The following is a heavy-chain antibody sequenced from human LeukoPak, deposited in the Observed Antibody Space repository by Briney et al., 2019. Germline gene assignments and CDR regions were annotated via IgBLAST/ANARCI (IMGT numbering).Heavy chain of an antibody. J-gene: IGHJ4*02. V-gene: IGHV3-23*01. CDR1: GFTFSNYA. CDR3: AKWGDYDVLTGYYVSDY. Sequence: PGGSLRLSCVASGFTFSNYAMSSVRQAPGKGLERVSAITGSGGNTYYADSVKGRFTISRDNSKNTVFLQMNSLRAEDTAVYYCAKWGDYDVLTGYYVSDYWGQGTLVTVSS. D-gene: IGHD3-9*01. CDR2: ITGSGGNT.